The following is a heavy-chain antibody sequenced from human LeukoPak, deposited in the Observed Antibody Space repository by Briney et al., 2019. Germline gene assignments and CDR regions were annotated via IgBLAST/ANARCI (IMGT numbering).Heavy chain of an antibody. J-gene: IGHJ5*02. D-gene: IGHD4-17*01. CDR3: AKGLGDYGWFDP. CDR1: GFTFSSYA. CDR2: ISGSGGST. V-gene: IGHV3-23*01. Sequence: GGSLRLSCAASGFTFSSYAMSCVRQAPGKGLEWVSAISGSGGSTYYADSVKGRFTISRDNSKNTLYLQMNSLRAEDTAVYYCAKGLGDYGWFDPWGQGTLVTVSS.